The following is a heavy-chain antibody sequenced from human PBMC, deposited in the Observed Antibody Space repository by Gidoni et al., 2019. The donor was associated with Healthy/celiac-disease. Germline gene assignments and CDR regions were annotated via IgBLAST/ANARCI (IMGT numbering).Heavy chain of an antibody. Sequence: QVQLVESGGGVVQPGRSLRLSCAASGFTFRSYGMHWVRQAPGKGLEWVAVIWYDGSNKYYADSVKGRFTISRDNSKNTLYLQMNSLRAEDTAVYYCASAFRETGTRDFDYWGQGTLVTVSS. CDR2: IWYDGSNK. CDR1: GFTFRSYG. V-gene: IGHV3-33*01. J-gene: IGHJ4*02. D-gene: IGHD1-7*01. CDR3: ASAFRETGTRDFDY.